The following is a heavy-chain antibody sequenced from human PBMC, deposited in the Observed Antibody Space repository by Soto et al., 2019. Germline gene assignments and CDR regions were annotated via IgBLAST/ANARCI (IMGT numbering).Heavy chain of an antibody. D-gene: IGHD3-10*01. CDR3: ATYNGSGTYYNPPLFSY. J-gene: IGHJ4*02. CDR2: INAGDGHT. CDR1: GYVFTKCA. Sequence: QVQLVQSGAEVKNPGASVKVSCKTSGYVFTKCAIHWVRQAPGQRPEWLGWINAGDGHTKYSQKFQGRLTITRDTSASTAYMELNILTSEDTGFYYCATYNGSGTYYNPPLFSYWGQGTLVSVSS. V-gene: IGHV1-3*01.